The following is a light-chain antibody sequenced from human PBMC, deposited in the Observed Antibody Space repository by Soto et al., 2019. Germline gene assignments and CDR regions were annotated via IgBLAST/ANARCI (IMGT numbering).Light chain of an antibody. Sequence: QSVLTQSPSVSAAPGQKVTISCSGSSSNIGNNYVSWYQQHPGTAPKLLIYDNNKRPSGIPHRFSGSKSGTSGTLDITGLQAGEADDYYCASWDGILPEEVFGGGTKLTVL. CDR2: DNN. CDR1: SSNIGNNY. V-gene: IGLV1-51*01. CDR3: ASWDGILPEEV. J-gene: IGLJ2*01.